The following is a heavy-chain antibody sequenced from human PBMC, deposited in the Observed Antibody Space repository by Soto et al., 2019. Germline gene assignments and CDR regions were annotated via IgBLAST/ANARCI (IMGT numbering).Heavy chain of an antibody. CDR3: ARVSGDVVVVPTTIGYNWFDP. Sequence: QLHLQESGPGLVKPSGTLSLTCAVSGDSINCDDWWSWVRQPPGKGLEWIGEISHRGSTNYNPSLKSRVTISVDKSKTQFSLKLRSVTAADTAVYYCARVSGDVVVVPTTIGYNWFDPWGQGTLVTVSS. J-gene: IGHJ5*02. CDR2: ISHRGST. CDR1: GDSINCDDW. V-gene: IGHV4-4*02. D-gene: IGHD2-2*01.